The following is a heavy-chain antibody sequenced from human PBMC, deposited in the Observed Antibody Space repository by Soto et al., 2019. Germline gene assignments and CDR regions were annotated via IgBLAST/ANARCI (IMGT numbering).Heavy chain of an antibody. CDR2: ISGSGGST. V-gene: IGHV3-23*01. J-gene: IGHJ6*02. CDR1: GFTFSSYA. D-gene: IGHD3-3*01. CDR3: AKDSAYYDFWSGPYYYYGMDV. Sequence: GGSLRLSCAASGFTFSSYAMSWVRQAPGKGLEWVSAISGSGGSTYYADSVKGRFTISRDNSKNTLYLQMNSLRAEDTAVYYCAKDSAYYDFWSGPYYYYGMDVWGQGTTVTAP.